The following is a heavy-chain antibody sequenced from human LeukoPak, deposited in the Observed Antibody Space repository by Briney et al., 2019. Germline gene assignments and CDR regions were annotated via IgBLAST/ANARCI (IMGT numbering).Heavy chain of an antibody. CDR1: GGSISSYY. CDR3: ARHTAMVLGAFDI. D-gene: IGHD5-18*01. V-gene: IGHV4-59*01. Sequence: SETLSLTCTVSGGSISSYYWSWIRQPPGKGLEWIGYIYYSGSTNYNPSPKSRVTISVDTSKNQFSLKLSSVTAADTAVYYCARHTAMVLGAFDIWGQGTMVTVSS. CDR2: IYYSGST. J-gene: IGHJ3*02.